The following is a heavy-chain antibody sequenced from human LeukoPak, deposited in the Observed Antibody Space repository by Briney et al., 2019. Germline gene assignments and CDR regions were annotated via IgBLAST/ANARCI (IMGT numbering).Heavy chain of an antibody. CDR2: IYTSGST. J-gene: IGHJ6*03. CDR3: ARELWATTSPLAFYYYYYYMDV. D-gene: IGHD5-12*01. CDR1: GGSISSYY. Sequence: ASETLSLTCTVSGGSISSYYWSWIRQPAGKGLEWIGRIYTSGSTNYNPSLKSRVTMSVDTPKNQFSLKLSSVTAADTAVYYCARELWATTSPLAFYYYYYYMDVWGKGTTVTISS. V-gene: IGHV4-4*07.